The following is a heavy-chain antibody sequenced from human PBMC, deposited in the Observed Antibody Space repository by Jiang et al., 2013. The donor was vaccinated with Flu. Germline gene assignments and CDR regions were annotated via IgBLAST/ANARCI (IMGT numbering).Heavy chain of an antibody. J-gene: IGHJ5*02. Sequence: PGLVKPSETLSLTCSVSGGSISSYYWSWIRQPAGKGLEWIGRVYNSGYTNYNPSLKSRVTMSVDTSKNQFSPKLSSGTAADTAVYYCARDQGILYSLGWFDPWGQGTLVTVSS. CDR1: GGSISSYY. CDR2: VYNSGYT. CDR3: ARDQGILYSLGWFDP. D-gene: IGHD2-8*01. V-gene: IGHV4-4*07.